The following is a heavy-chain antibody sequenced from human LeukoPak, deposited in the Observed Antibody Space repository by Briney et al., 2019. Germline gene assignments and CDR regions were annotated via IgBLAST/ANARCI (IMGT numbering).Heavy chain of an antibody. V-gene: IGHV1-3*01. CDR1: GYTFTSYA. CDR3: ARGIDYYDSSGYLPGAY. CDR2: INAGNGNT. D-gene: IGHD3-22*01. J-gene: IGHJ4*02. Sequence: ASVKVSCKASGYTFTSYAIHWVRQAPGQRLEWMGWINAGNGNTKYSQKLQGRVTITRDTSARTAYMELSSLRSEDTAVCYCARGIDYYDSSGYLPGAYWGQGTLVTVSS.